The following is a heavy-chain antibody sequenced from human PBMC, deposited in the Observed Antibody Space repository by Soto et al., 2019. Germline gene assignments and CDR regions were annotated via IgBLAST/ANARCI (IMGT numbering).Heavy chain of an antibody. Sequence: QVQLVESGGGVVQPGRSLRLSCAASGFTFNSYAMHWVRQAPGKGLEWVAVISYDGSNKYYADSVKGRFTISRDNSKNTLYLQMNSLRAEDTAVYYCARGKGIVLMVYAMRGWFDPWGQGTLVTVSS. CDR2: ISYDGSNK. CDR3: ARGKGIVLMVYAMRGWFDP. D-gene: IGHD2-8*01. V-gene: IGHV3-30-3*01. CDR1: GFTFNSYA. J-gene: IGHJ5*02.